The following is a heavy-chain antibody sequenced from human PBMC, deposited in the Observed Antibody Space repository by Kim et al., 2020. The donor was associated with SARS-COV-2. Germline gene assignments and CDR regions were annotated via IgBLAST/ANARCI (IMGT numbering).Heavy chain of an antibody. J-gene: IGHJ4*02. V-gene: IGHV1-18*01. CDR3: AREYSYGNPLDY. D-gene: IGHD5-18*01. Sequence: NYAQKLQGRVTMTTDTSTSTAYMELRSLRSDDTAVYYCAREYSYGNPLDYWGQGTLVTVSS.